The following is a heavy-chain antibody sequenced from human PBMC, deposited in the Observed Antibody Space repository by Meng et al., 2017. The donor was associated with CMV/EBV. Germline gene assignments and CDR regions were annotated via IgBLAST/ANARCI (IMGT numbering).Heavy chain of an antibody. CDR1: GGSISSSSYY. J-gene: IGHJ6*02. CDR2: IYYSGST. V-gene: IGHV4-39*07. Sequence: SETLSLTCTASGGSISSSSYYWGWIRQPPGKGLEWIGSIYYSGSTYYNPSLKSRVTISVDTSKNQFSLELSSVTAADTAVYYCARFERTYGMDVWGQGTTVTVSS. CDR3: ARFERTYGMDV.